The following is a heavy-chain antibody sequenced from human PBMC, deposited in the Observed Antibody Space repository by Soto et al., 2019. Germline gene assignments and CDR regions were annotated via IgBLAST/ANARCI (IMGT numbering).Heavy chain of an antibody. D-gene: IGHD3-16*02. CDR1: GFSFSSYS. V-gene: IGHV3-21*01. CDR2: ITSSGSYI. CDR3: ARGGDTFGGVIAPVHFDY. J-gene: IGHJ4*02. Sequence: EVQLVESGGGLVKPGGSLRLSCAVSGFSFSSYSMNWVRQAPGKGLEWVSSITSSGSYIYYADSLQGRFTISRDNAKNSLYLQMNSLGAEDTAVYFCARGGDTFGGVIAPVHFDYWGQGTLVTVSS.